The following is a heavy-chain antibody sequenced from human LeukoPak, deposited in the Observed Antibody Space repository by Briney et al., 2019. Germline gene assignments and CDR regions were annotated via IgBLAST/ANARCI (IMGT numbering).Heavy chain of an antibody. CDR2: IYYSGST. J-gene: IGHJ1*01. CDR1: GGSISSYY. CDR3: ARVGYYDSSGYYFEH. V-gene: IGHV4-59*01. Sequence: PSETLSLTCTVSGGSISSYYWSWIRQPPGEGLEWIGYIYYSGSTNYNPSLKSRVTISVDTSKNQFSLKLSSVTAADTAVYYCARVGYYDSSGYYFEHWGQGTLVTVSS. D-gene: IGHD3-22*01.